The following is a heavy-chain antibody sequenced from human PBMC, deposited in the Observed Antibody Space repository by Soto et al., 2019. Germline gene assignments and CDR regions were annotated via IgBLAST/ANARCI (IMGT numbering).Heavy chain of an antibody. CDR2: IIPMVGMS. CDR1: GDTFNFYT. D-gene: IGHD3-10*02. Sequence: QVQLVQSGAEVKKPGSSVRVSCKASGDTFNFYTIHWVRQAPGQGLEWLGRIIPMVGMSNYAQRFQGRVRTLADTPTTTVSMQLSSLRSQDTALYSCPTSSCSGSRPFDNCGQGTLVSVSS. CDR3: PTSSCSGSRPFDN. V-gene: IGHV1-69*02. J-gene: IGHJ1*01.